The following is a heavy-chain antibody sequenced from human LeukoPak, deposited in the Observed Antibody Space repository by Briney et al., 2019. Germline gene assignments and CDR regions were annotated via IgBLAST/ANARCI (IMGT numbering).Heavy chain of an antibody. Sequence: SETLSLTCTVSGGSIMNHYWRWIRQPAGKGLEWIGRIYSSGSANYSPSLKNRVSMSIDTSNNHFSLNLTSVTAADTALYFCARDVRYASGWSTPESWGQGTLVTVSS. CDR1: GGSIMNHY. CDR3: ARDVRYASGWSTPES. J-gene: IGHJ5*02. V-gene: IGHV4-4*07. D-gene: IGHD6-19*01. CDR2: IYSSGSA.